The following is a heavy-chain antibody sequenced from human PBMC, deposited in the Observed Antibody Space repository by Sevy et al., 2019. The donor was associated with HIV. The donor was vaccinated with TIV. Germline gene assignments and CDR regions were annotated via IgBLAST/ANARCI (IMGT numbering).Heavy chain of an antibody. CDR2: VYYTGKT. J-gene: IGHJ6*03. Sequence: SESLSLICNVSGVSITRSYWNWIRQTPGKGLECIAFVYYTGKTNYNPSLKSRVTVSLDTSKSQFSLTLSSVTAADTAVYYCARGGAGRQLDYYYYMDVWGKGTTVTVSS. V-gene: IGHV4-59*01. CDR1: GVSITRSY. CDR3: ARGGAGRQLDYYYYMDV. D-gene: IGHD6-6*01.